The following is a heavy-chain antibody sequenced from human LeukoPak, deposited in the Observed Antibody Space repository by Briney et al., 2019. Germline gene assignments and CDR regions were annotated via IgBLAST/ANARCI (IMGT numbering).Heavy chain of an antibody. CDR2: MRYDGSNK. V-gene: IGHV3-30*02. CDR3: AKGPTVNYMDA. D-gene: IGHD4-17*01. J-gene: IGHJ6*03. CDR1: GFALTTYG. Sequence: GGSLRLSCAASGFALTTYGVHWVRQAPGKGLEWVAFMRYDGSNKYYGDSVKGRFTISRDNSKNTLSLQMNSLRAEDTAVYYCAKGPTVNYMDAWGKGTTVTVSS.